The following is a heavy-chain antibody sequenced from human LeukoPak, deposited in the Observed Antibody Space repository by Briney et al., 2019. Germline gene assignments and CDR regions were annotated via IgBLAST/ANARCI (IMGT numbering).Heavy chain of an antibody. J-gene: IGHJ4*02. CDR1: GGSFSGYY. V-gene: IGHV4-34*01. CDR2: INHSGST. D-gene: IGHD3-9*01. CDR3: ARGLRYFDWLYGY. Sequence: SETLSLTCAVYGGSFSGYYWSWIRKPPGKGLEWIGEINHSGSTNYNPSLKSRVTISVDTSKNQFSLKLSSVTAADTAVYYCARGLRYFDWLYGYWGQGTLVTVSS.